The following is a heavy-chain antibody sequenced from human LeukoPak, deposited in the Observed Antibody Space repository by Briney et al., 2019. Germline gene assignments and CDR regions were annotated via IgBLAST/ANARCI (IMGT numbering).Heavy chain of an antibody. CDR1: GYTFTGYY. D-gene: IGHD6-6*01. CDR3: ARDDSSSSTFTFVNWFDP. V-gene: IGHV1-2*02. CDR2: INPNSGGT. J-gene: IGHJ5*02. Sequence: ASVKVSRKASGYTFTGYYMHWVRQAPGQGLEWMGWINPNSGGTNYAQKFQGRVTMTRDTSISTAYMELSRLRSDDTAVYYCARDDSSSSTFTFVNWFDPWGQGTLVTVSS.